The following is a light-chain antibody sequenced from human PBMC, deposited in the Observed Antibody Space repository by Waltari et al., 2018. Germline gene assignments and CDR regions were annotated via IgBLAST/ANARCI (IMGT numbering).Light chain of an antibody. CDR1: SGHSSNI. J-gene: IGLJ3*02. CDR2: VNSDGSH. Sequence: QLVVTQSPSASASLGASVKLTCTLSSGHSSNIIAWLQQQPEKGPRNLIKVNSDGSHSRGDEIPERFAGSSSGAERYLTIASLQAEDDADYYCQTGGHGTWVFGGGTKLTVL. CDR3: QTGGHGTWV. V-gene: IGLV4-69*01.